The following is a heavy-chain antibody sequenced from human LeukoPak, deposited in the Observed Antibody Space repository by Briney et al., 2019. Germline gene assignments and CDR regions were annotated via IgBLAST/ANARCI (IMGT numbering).Heavy chain of an antibody. CDR2: INPNSGDT. Sequence: ASVKVSCKASGYTFTAYHMHWVRQAPGQGLEWMGWINPNSGDTSYTQRFQGRVTMTRDTSISTAYVELSRLGSDDTAVYYCARGGCTSTSCHEGGVPFDYWGQGTLVTVSS. CDR3: ARGGCTSTSCHEGGVPFDY. V-gene: IGHV1-2*02. CDR1: GYTFTAYH. D-gene: IGHD2-2*01. J-gene: IGHJ4*02.